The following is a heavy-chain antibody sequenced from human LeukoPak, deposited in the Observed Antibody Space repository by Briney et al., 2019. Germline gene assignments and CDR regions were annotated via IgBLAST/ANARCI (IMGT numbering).Heavy chain of an antibody. Sequence: PSETLSLTCTDSGGSISSYYWSWIRQPPGKGLEWIGYIYYSGNTNYNPSLKSRVTISVATSKNQFSLRLYSVTAADTAVYHCARGPGWSPLDSWGQGSMVTVPS. CDR1: GGSISSYY. D-gene: IGHD1-14*01. CDR2: IYYSGNT. J-gene: IGHJ4*02. V-gene: IGHV4-59*01. CDR3: ARGPGWSPLDS.